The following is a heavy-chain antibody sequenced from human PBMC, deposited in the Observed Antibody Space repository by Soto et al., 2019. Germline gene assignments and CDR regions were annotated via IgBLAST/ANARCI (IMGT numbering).Heavy chain of an antibody. CDR2: IYYSGST. CDR1: GGSMSSSSYY. Sequence: SETLSLTCSVSGGSMSSSSYYWGWIRQPPGKGLEWIGYIYYSGSTNYNPSLKSRVTISVDTSKNQFSLKLSSVTAADTAVYYCARVAYYYYMYVWGKGTTVTVSS. J-gene: IGHJ6*03. V-gene: IGHV4-61*05. CDR3: ARVAYYYYMYV.